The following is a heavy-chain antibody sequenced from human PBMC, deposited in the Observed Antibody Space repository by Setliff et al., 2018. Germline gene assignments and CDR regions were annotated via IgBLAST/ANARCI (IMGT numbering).Heavy chain of an antibody. V-gene: IGHV3-23*01. CDR3: AKDQGEEGSWLAFDY. CDR1: GFTFSSYA. D-gene: IGHD6-13*01. J-gene: IGHJ4*02. Sequence: GGSLRLSCAASGFTFSSYAMSWVRQAPGKGLEWVSAMRGSGGSTYYADSVKGRFTISRDNSKNTLYLQMNSLRAEDTAVYYCAKDQGEEGSWLAFDYWGQGTLVTVSS. CDR2: MRGSGGST.